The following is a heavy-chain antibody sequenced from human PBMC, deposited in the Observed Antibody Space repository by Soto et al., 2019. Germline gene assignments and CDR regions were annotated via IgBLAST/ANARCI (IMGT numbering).Heavy chain of an antibody. CDR2: IWFDGSDK. V-gene: IGHV3-33*01. J-gene: IGHJ3*02. Sequence: GGSLRLSCAASGFTFSSYGMHWVRQAPGKGLKWVALIWFDGSDKYYVDSVKGRFTISRDNSKNTVHLQMNSLRVEDTAVYYCARLYCSSSSCYSVGAFDIRGQGTVVTVSS. D-gene: IGHD2-2*01. CDR1: GFTFSSYG. CDR3: ARLYCSSSSCYSVGAFDI.